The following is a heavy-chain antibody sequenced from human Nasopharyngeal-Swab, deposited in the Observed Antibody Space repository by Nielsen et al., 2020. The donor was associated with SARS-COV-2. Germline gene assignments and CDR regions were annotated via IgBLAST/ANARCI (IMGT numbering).Heavy chain of an antibody. CDR2: IGTAGDP. V-gene: IGHV3-13*05. Sequence: LSLTCAASGFTFSSYDMHWVRQATGKGLEWVSAIGTAGDPYYPGSVKGRFTISRENAKNSLYLQMNSLRAGDTAVYYCARARSVAGTGDDAFDIWGQGTMVTV. CDR1: GFTFSSYD. CDR3: ARARSVAGTGDDAFDI. J-gene: IGHJ3*02. D-gene: IGHD6-19*01.